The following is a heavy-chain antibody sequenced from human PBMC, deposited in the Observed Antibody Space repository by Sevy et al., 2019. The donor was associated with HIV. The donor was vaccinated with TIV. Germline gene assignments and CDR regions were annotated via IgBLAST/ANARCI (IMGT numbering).Heavy chain of an antibody. J-gene: IGHJ4*02. CDR1: GYTFTSYE. CDR3: SRRAFNDY. CDR2: INPNTGKT. V-gene: IGHV1-8*01. Sequence: ASVKVSCETSGYTFTSYEINWVRLVSGQGLEYMGWINPNTGKTGYVQKFLGRFTMTVDTSKTTAYMELSNLKPDDTAMYYCSRRAFNDYWGQGTLVTVSS.